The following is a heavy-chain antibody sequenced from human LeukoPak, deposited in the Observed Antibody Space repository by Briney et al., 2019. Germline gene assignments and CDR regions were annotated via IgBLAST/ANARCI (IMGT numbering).Heavy chain of an antibody. V-gene: IGHV3-30-3*01. CDR1: GFTFSSYA. Sequence: GGSLRLSCAASGFTFSSYAMHWVRQAPGKGLEWVAVISYDGSNKYYADSVKGRFTISRDNSKNTLYLQMNSLRAEDTAVYYCARVNYRADFDYWGQGTLVTVSS. CDR3: ARVNYRADFDY. CDR2: ISYDGSNK. D-gene: IGHD4-11*01. J-gene: IGHJ4*02.